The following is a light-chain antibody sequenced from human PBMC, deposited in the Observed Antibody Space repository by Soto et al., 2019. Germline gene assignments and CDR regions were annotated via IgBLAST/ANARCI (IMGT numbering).Light chain of an antibody. V-gene: IGLV2-8*01. J-gene: IGLJ1*01. Sequence: QSALTQPPSASGSPGQSVTISCIGTSSDVGNYNYVSWYQQHPGKAPKLMIYEVSKRPSGFPDRFAGSKSGNTASLTVSGLQTGDEADYSGSSYAGSNNYVFGTGTKVTVL. CDR1: SSDVGNYNY. CDR2: EVS. CDR3: SSYAGSNNYV.